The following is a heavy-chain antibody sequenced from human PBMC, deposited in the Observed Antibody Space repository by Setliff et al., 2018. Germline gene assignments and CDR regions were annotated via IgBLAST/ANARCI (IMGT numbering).Heavy chain of an antibody. CDR2: IYDTGST. V-gene: IGHV4-59*08. Sequence: SETLSLTCTVSGGSISSHYWSWIRQPPGKGLEWIAYIYDTGSTKYSPSLKGRVIISMDTSVKEFSLRLTSVTAADTAMYYCASRDYYDNRGSLDFWGQGTLVTVSS. D-gene: IGHD3-22*01. CDR1: GGSISSHY. J-gene: IGHJ4*02. CDR3: ASRDYYDNRGSLDF.